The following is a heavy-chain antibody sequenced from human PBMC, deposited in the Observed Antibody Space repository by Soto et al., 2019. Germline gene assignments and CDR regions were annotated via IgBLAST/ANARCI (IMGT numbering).Heavy chain of an antibody. Sequence: QVQLVQSGAEVKKPGASVKVSCKASGYTFTSYTITWVRQAPGQGLEWMGWINPYNSNTNYAQKFQDRVTMTTDTSTSTAYMELRSLRSDDTAVYYCARVDDYNQPYFGYWGQGTLVTVSS. V-gene: IGHV1-18*01. CDR2: INPYNSNT. CDR1: GYTFTSYT. D-gene: IGHD4-4*01. CDR3: ARVDDYNQPYFGY. J-gene: IGHJ4*02.